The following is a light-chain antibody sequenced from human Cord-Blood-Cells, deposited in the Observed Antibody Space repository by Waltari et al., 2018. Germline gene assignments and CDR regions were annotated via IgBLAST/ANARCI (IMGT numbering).Light chain of an antibody. V-gene: IGLV3-21*04. CDR1: NIGSKR. CDR2: YDS. J-gene: IGLJ1*01. Sequence: SYVLTQPPSVSVAPGKTARITCGGNNIGSKRVHWYQQKPGQAPVLGIYYDSDRPSGIPERFSGYNAGNTATLTISRVKAGDEADYYCQVWDSSSDRLYVFGTGTKVTVL. CDR3: QVWDSSSDRLYV.